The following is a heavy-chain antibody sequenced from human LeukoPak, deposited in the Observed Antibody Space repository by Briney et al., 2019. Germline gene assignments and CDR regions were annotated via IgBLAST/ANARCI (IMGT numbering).Heavy chain of an antibody. CDR2: IKEDGSQK. D-gene: IGHD3-9*01. CDR3: ARGRGIATAY. CDR1: GFACSSYW. Sequence: GGSLRLSCAASGFACSSYWMTWVRQAPGKGLEWVANIKEDGSQKYYVDSVKGRFTISRDNAKNSLFLQMDSLRVDDTAIYYCARGRGIATAYWGQGTLVTVSS. J-gene: IGHJ4*02. V-gene: IGHV3-7*01.